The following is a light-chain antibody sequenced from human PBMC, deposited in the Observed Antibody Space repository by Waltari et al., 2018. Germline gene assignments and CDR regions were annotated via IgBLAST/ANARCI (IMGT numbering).Light chain of an antibody. V-gene: IGLV3-21*01. CDR2: DDS. J-gene: IGLJ3*02. CDR1: KIGVKS. Sequence: SSVLTQPPSVSLAPGQTARITCGGNKIGVKSVHWYQQKPGQAPVVVIYDDSVRPSGIPGRVSGSNSGNTATLTISRVEAGDEADYYCQVWDSSTDHVVFGGVTKLTVL. CDR3: QVWDSSTDHVV.